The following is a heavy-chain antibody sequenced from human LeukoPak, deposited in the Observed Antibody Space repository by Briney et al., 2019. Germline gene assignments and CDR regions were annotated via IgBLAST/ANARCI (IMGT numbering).Heavy chain of an antibody. V-gene: IGHV4-38-2*02. J-gene: IGHJ4*02. D-gene: IGHD4-23*01. CDR3: ARDSRGNSGSPLDC. CDR2: IYHSGST. CDR1: GYSISSGYY. Sequence: PSETLSLTCTVSGYSISSGYYWGWIRQPPGKGLQWIGSIYHSGSTYYNPSLKSRVTISVDTSKNQFSLKLSSVTAADTAVYYCARDSRGNSGSPLDCWGQGTLVTVSS.